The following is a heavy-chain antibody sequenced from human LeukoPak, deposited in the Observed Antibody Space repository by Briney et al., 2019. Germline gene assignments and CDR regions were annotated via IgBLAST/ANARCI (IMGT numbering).Heavy chain of an antibody. J-gene: IGHJ4*02. CDR1: GFTFGGYA. CDR2: IRSKAYGGTT. CDR3: TSSAKIHDY. V-gene: IGHV3-49*04. Sequence: QSGGSLRLSCTASGFTFGGYAMSWVRQAPGKGLEWVGSIRSKAYGGTTEYAASVKGRFTISRDDSKSIAYLQMNSLKTEDTAVYYCTSSAKIHDYWGQGTLVTVSS. D-gene: IGHD6-25*01.